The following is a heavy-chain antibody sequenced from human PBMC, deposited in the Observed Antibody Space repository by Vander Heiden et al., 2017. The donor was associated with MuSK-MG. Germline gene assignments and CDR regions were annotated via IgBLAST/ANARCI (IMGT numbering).Heavy chain of an antibody. CDR1: GGSISSSSYY. CDR3: ARGLGYCSSTSCYTGGYFDY. Sequence: QLQLQESGPGLVKPSETLSTTCTVSGGSISSSSYYWGWHRQPPGKGLEWIGGIYYSGSTYYNPSLKSRVTISVDTSKNQFSLKLSSVTAADTAVYYCARGLGYCSSTSCYTGGYFDYWGQGTLVTVSS. J-gene: IGHJ4*02. V-gene: IGHV4-39*01. D-gene: IGHD2-2*02. CDR2: IYYSGST.